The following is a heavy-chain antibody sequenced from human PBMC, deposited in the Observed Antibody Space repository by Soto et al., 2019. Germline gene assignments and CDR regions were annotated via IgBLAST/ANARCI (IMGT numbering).Heavy chain of an antibody. V-gene: IGHV3-73*01. CDR3: TRVQRDYVASYYYYYYYMDV. CDR2: IRSKANSYAT. CDR1: GFTFSGSA. J-gene: IGHJ6*03. D-gene: IGHD4-17*01. Sequence: GGSLRLSCAASGFTFSGSAMHWVRQASGKGLEWVGRIRSKANSYATAYAASVKGRFTISRDDSKNTAYLQMNSLKTEDTAVYYCTRVQRDYVASYYYYYYYMDVWGKGTTVTVSS.